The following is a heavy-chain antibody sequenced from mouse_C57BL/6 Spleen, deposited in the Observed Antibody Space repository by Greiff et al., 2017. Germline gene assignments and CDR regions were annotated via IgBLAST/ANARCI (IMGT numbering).Heavy chain of an antibody. CDR2: INPNNGGT. CDR3: ARRGDGYPHWYFDV. V-gene: IGHV1-22*01. D-gene: IGHD2-3*01. CDR1: GYTFTDYN. J-gene: IGHJ1*03. Sequence: EVKLVESGPELVKPGASVKMSCKASGYTFTDYNMHWVKQSHGKSLEWIGYINPNNGGTSYNQKFKGKATLTVNKSSSTAYMELRSLTSEDSAVYYCARRGDGYPHWYFDVWGTGTTVTVSS.